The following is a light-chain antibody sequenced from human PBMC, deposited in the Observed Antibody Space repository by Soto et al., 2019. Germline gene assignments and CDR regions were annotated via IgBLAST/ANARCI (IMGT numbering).Light chain of an antibody. CDR1: TSDGEGYNR. Sequence: QSVLTQPASVSGSPGQSITISCSGTTSDGEGYNRASWYHQHTAKAPKLLIYEGTQRPSGVSSRFSGSKSGNTASLTISGLQAEDEADYYCCSYASSSSYVFGTGTKVTVL. J-gene: IGLJ1*01. CDR2: EGT. CDR3: CSYASSSSYV. V-gene: IGLV2-23*01.